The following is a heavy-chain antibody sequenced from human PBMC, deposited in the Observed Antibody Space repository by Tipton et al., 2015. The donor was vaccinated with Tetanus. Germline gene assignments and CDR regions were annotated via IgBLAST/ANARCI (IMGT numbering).Heavy chain of an antibody. CDR1: GGSISGSSYY. D-gene: IGHD4-23*01. Sequence: TLSLTCAVSGGSISGSSYYWGWIRQSPGKGLEWIGTVYYVGRPYYNPSLQSRVAISVDTSKNHLSLRLNLVTAADTAVYYCARAIGLTQLPALEIWGHGTLVTVSS. J-gene: IGHJ3*02. CDR2: VYYVGRP. CDR3: ARAIGLTQLPALEI. V-gene: IGHV4-39*01.